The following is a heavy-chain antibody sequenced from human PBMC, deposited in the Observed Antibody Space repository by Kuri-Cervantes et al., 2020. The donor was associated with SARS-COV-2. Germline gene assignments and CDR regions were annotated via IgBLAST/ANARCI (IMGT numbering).Heavy chain of an antibody. CDR1: GFTFSSYS. J-gene: IGHJ3*01. V-gene: IGHV3-21*01. CDR3: ARERIYSSNWNERAFDV. CDR2: ISSSSSYI. D-gene: IGHD6-13*01. Sequence: GGSLRLSCAASGFTFSSYSMNWACQAPGKGLEWVSSISSSSSYIYYADSVKDRFTISRDNAKNSLYLEMNSLRAEDTAVYYCARERIYSSNWNERAFDVWGQGTRVTVSS.